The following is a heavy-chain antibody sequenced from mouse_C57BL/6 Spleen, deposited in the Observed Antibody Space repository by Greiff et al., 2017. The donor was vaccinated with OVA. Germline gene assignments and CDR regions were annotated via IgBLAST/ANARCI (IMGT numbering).Heavy chain of an antibody. CDR1: GYTFTAYY. CDR3: ARVPY. CDR2: IGLGCGST. Sequence: QVQLQQSGAELVKPGASVKISCKASGYTFTAYYIYWVKLRPGQGLEWIGKIGLGCGSTYYNENFKGKSTLTADKYSSTVYMQLSSLTSEDASVYFCARVPYWGQGTTLTVSA. J-gene: IGHJ2*01. V-gene: IGHV1-77*01.